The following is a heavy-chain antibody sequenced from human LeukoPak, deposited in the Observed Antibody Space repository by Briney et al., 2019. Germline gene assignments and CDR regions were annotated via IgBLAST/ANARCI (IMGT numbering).Heavy chain of an antibody. CDR3: AKSNGYGLIDI. V-gene: IGHV4-34*12. CDR2: IFYSGST. Sequence: SETLSLTCAVYGGSFSGYCWGWVRQPPGKALEWIGNIFYSGSTYYSPSLKSRVTISLDTSRNQFSLKLNSVTAADTAVYYCAKSNGYGLIDIWGQGTMVTVSS. J-gene: IGHJ3*02. CDR1: GGSFSGYC. D-gene: IGHD3-10*01.